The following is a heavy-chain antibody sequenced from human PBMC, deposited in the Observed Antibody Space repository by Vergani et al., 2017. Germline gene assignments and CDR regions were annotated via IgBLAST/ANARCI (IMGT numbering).Heavy chain of an antibody. CDR1: GFTLSSYA. J-gene: IGHJ4*02. V-gene: IGHV3-30-3*01. D-gene: IGHD3-10*01. CDR3: ARGDRNYYGSGSY. Sequence: QVQLVESGGGVVQPGRSLRLSCAASGFTLSSYAMHWVRQAPGKGLEWVAVISYDGSNKYYADSVKGRFTISRDNSKNTLYLQMNSLRAEDTAVYYCARGDRNYYGSGSYWGQGTLVTVSS. CDR2: ISYDGSNK.